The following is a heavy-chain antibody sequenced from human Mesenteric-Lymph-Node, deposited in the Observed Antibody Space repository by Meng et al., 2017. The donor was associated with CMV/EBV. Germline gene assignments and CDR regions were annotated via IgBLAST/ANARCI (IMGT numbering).Heavy chain of an antibody. CDR2: ISSSSSYI. V-gene: IGHV3-21*01. J-gene: IGHJ4*02. Sequence: SLTLSSPASRFTFISYRMNCVRHSPGKGLAWVSSISSSSSYIYYADSVKGRFTISRDNAKNSLYLQMNSLRAEDTAVYYCARDSDDYWGQGTLVTVSS. CDR1: RFTFISYR. D-gene: IGHD6-25*01. CDR3: ARDSDDY.